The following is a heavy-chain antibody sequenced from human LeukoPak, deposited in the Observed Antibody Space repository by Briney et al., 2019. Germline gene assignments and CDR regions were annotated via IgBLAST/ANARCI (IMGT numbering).Heavy chain of an antibody. CDR1: GGSFSGYY. V-gene: IGHV4-34*01. CDR2: INHSGST. D-gene: IGHD2-21*02. CDR3: GGWPLGVVTAIPNYYYYYGMDV. J-gene: IGHJ6*02. Sequence: SETLSLTCAVYGGSFSGYYWSWIRQPPGEGLEWIGEINHSGSTNYNPSLKSRVTISVDTSKNQFSLKLSSVTAADTAVYYCGGWPLGVVTAIPNYYYYYGMDVWGQGTTVTVSS.